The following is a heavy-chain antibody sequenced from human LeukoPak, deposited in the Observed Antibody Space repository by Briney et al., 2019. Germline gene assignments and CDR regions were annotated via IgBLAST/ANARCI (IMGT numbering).Heavy chain of an antibody. Sequence: ASVKVSCKASAGTFSSYAISWVRQAPGQGLEWMGRIIPILGIANYAQKFQGRVTITADKSTSTAYMELSSLRSEDTAVYYCAGEEGIPAAAAIYYYGMDVCGQGTTVTVSS. D-gene: IGHD6-13*01. J-gene: IGHJ6*02. CDR1: AGTFSSYA. CDR3: AGEEGIPAAAAIYYYGMDV. V-gene: IGHV1-69*04. CDR2: IIPILGIA.